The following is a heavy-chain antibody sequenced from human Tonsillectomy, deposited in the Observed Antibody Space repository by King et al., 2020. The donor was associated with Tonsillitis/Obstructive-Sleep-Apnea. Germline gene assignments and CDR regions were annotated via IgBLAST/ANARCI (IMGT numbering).Heavy chain of an antibody. CDR1: GFTFRSYA. CDR2: IGTSDGTT. D-gene: IGHD3-10*01. CDR3: AKEPLIVFRGLSGHTFDI. V-gene: IGHV3-23*04. Sequence: VQLVESGGGLVQPGGSLRLSCAASGFTFRSYAMSWVRQAPGKGLQWVSGIGTSDGTTYYADSVKGRFSISRDNSKDTLSLQMNSLRAEDTAIYYCAKEPLIVFRGLSGHTFDIWGQGTMVTVSS. J-gene: IGHJ3*02.